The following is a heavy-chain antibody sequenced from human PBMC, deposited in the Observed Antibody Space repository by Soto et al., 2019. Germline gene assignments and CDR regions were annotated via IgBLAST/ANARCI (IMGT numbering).Heavy chain of an antibody. J-gene: IGHJ5*02. D-gene: IGHD3-22*01. V-gene: IGHV5-51*01. CDR2: IFPSDSDT. CDR3: ARKDKSGYFNWFDP. Sequence: PXESLKISYRTSGYKFTSSWIALVRQMPGKGLEWMGIIFPSDSDTRYSPSFQGQVTISADRSTSTVFLQWASLKASDTAVYFCARKDKSGYFNWFDPWGQGTLVTVSS. CDR1: GYKFTSSW.